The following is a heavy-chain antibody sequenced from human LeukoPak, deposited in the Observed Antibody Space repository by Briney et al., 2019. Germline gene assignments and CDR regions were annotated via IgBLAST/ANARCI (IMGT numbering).Heavy chain of an antibody. Sequence: GGSLRLSCAASGFTFSTYWMHWVRQAPGKGLEWVSYISSSGSSIYYADSVKGRFTISRDNAKNSLYLQMNSLGAGDTAVYYCARACGASCYAVDYYNYGMDVWGQGTTVTVSS. V-gene: IGHV3-48*04. J-gene: IGHJ6*02. CDR3: ARACGASCYAVDYYNYGMDV. CDR2: ISSSGSSI. D-gene: IGHD2-15*01. CDR1: GFTFSTYW.